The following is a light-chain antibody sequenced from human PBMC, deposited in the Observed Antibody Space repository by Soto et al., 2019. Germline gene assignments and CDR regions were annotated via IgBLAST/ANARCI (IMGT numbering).Light chain of an antibody. V-gene: IGLV7-46*01. J-gene: IGLJ2*01. CDR1: TGAVTSGHY. CDR3: LLSYRGVGV. CDR2: DTS. Sequence: QAVVTQEPSLTVSPGGTVTLTCGSNTGAVTSGHYPYWFQQKPGQAPRTPIYDTSNKHSWTPARFSGSLLGGKAALTLSGAQPEDEADYYCLLSYRGVGVFGGGTKLTVL.